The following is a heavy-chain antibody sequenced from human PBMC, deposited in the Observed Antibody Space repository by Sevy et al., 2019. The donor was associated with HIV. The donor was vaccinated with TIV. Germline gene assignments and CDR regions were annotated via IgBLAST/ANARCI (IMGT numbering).Heavy chain of an antibody. CDR1: GYTFTSYG. Sequence: ASLKVSCKASGYTFTSYGISWVRQAPGQGLEWMGWISAYNGNTNYSQKLQGRVTMTTDTSTSTAYMELRSLRSDDTAVYYCARDSWNFYYYYYMDVWGKGTTVTVSS. D-gene: IGHD1-7*01. CDR3: ARDSWNFYYYYYMDV. J-gene: IGHJ6*03. V-gene: IGHV1-18*01. CDR2: ISAYNGNT.